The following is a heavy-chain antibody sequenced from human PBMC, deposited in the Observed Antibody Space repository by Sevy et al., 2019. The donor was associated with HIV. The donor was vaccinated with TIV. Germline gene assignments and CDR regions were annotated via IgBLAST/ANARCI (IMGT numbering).Heavy chain of an antibody. CDR1: GFTFSSHA. V-gene: IGHV3-23*01. D-gene: IGHD2-8*01. J-gene: IGHJ3*02. CDR3: AKESNDVVLMVYATGGAFDI. CDR2: ISGSGGST. Sequence: GGSLRLSCAASGFTFSSHAMSWVRQAPGKGLEWVSAISGSGGSTYYADSVKGRFTISRDNSKNTLYLQMNSLRAEDTAVYYCAKESNDVVLMVYATGGAFDIWGQGTMVTVSS.